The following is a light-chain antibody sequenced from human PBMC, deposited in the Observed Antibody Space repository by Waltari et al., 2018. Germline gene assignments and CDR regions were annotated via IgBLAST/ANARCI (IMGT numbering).Light chain of an antibody. Sequence: DIQMTQSPSSLSASVGDRVTITCRAGQNIGRYLNWYQQKPGKAPQVLISAASSLQSGVPPRFSGSGSGTDFTLTINSLQPEDFATYYCQQSDSAPWTFGQGTKVEVK. CDR3: QQSDSAPWT. J-gene: IGKJ1*01. CDR1: QNIGRY. V-gene: IGKV1-39*01. CDR2: AAS.